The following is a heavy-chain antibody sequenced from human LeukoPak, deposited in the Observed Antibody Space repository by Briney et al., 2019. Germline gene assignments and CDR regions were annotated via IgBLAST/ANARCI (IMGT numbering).Heavy chain of an antibody. V-gene: IGHV1-46*01. Sequence: ASVKVSCKASGYTFTSYHMHWVRQAPGQGLEWMGIINPSGGSTSYAQKFQGRVTMTRDTSTSTVYMELSSLRSEDTAVYYCARDSPPGTYYYDSSGYYLDYWGQGTLVTVSS. CDR2: INPSGGST. J-gene: IGHJ4*02. CDR3: ARDSPPGTYYYDSSGYYLDY. CDR1: GYTFTSYH. D-gene: IGHD3-22*01.